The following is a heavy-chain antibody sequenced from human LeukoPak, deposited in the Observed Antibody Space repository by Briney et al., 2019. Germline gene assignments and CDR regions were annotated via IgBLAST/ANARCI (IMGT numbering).Heavy chain of an antibody. D-gene: IGHD3-22*01. CDR2: MSSSGGGT. J-gene: IGHJ4*02. Sequence: GGSLRLSCAASGFTFSSYAMSWVRQAPGKGLEWVSAMSSSGGGTYNADSVKGRFSISRDNSKNTLYLQMNSLRVEDTAVYYCAKDGGYDSSGYYDYWGQGTLVTVSS. CDR3: AKDGGYDSSGYYDY. CDR1: GFTFSSYA. V-gene: IGHV3-23*01.